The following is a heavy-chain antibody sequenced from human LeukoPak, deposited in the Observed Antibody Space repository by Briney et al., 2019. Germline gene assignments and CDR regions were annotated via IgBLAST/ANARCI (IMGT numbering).Heavy chain of an antibody. D-gene: IGHD4-17*01. CDR2: TNPHTGGT. CDR1: GYTFTGYY. CDR3: AKSDYDYVDYGPHLYGMDV. Sequence: ASVKVSCKASGYTFTGYYMHWVRQAPGQGLEWMGWTNPHTGGTNYAQKFQGRVTMTRDTTISTAYMELSRLSSVGSAVYYCAKSDYDYVDYGPHLYGMDVSGQGTTVTVSS. J-gene: IGHJ6*02. V-gene: IGHV1-2*02.